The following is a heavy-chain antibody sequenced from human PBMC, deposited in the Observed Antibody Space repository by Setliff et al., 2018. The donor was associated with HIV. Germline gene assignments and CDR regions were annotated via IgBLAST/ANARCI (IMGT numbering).Heavy chain of an antibody. V-gene: IGHV1-46*01. CDR2: INTSGGSA. D-gene: IGHD6-19*01. Sequence: ASVKVSCKASGYAFTTYPMHWVRQAPGQGLEWKGVINTSGGSAGYAEKFRGRVTMTRDTSTNTVYMDLRNLRSEDTAVYYCARNQGDSSGWYAGDYWGHGTLVTVSS. J-gene: IGHJ4*01. CDR1: GYAFTTYP. CDR3: ARNQGDSSGWYAGDY.